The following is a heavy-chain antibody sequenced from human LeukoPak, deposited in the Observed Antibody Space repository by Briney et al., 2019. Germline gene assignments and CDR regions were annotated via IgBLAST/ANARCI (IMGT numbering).Heavy chain of an antibody. CDR3: ASDHPRGSSSWYGRGYYYYYMDV. CDR1: GFTFSDYY. V-gene: IGHV3-11*04. Sequence: GGSLRLSCAASGFTFSDYYMSWIRQAPGKGLEWVSYITSSGTDIYYEDSVKGRFTISRDNAKNSLYLQMNSLRAEDTAVYYCASDHPRGSSSWYGRGYYYYYMDVWGKGTTVTVSS. D-gene: IGHD6-13*01. J-gene: IGHJ6*03. CDR2: ITSSGTDI.